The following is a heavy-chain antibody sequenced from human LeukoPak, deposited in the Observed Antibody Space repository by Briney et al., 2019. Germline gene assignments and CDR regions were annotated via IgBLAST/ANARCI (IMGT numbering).Heavy chain of an antibody. V-gene: IGHV1-69*05. D-gene: IGHD4-11*01. J-gene: IGHJ4*02. Sequence: SVKVSCKASGGTFSSHAISWVRQAPGQGLEWMGVINPIFHTPTYAKKFQGRLTITKDESKSTASMDLSSLISDDTAVYYCARGRTTGEFDYWGQGTLVTVSS. CDR1: GGTFSSHA. CDR3: ARGRTTGEFDY. CDR2: INPIFHTP.